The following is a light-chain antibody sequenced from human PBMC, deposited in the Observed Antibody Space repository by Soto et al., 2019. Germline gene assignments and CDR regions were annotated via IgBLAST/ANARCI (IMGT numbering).Light chain of an antibody. CDR2: DAS. Sequence: EIVLTQSPGTLSVSPGERATLSCRASQSVGRNYLAWYQQKPGQAPRLLIYDASSRATGIPDRFSGSGSGTDFTLTISRLEPEDFAVYYCQQYASSQLTFGGGNKVETK. V-gene: IGKV3-20*01. CDR3: QQYASSQLT. CDR1: QSVGRNY. J-gene: IGKJ4*01.